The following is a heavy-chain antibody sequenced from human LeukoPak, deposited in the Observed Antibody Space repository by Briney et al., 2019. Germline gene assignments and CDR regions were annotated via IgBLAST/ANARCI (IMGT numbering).Heavy chain of an antibody. D-gene: IGHD3-22*01. V-gene: IGHV3-23*01. CDR3: AKDRPNYYHDNGHYYRRGGDC. Sequence: GGSLRLSCAASGFTFSIYAMSWVRQGTGKGHEWVSSTSSGGELTFYADSVKGRFTISRDNSKNTLYLQMNSLRAEDTAVYYCAKDRPNYYHDNGHYYRRGGDCWGQGTLVTVSS. CDR2: TSSGGELT. CDR1: GFTFSIYA. J-gene: IGHJ4*02.